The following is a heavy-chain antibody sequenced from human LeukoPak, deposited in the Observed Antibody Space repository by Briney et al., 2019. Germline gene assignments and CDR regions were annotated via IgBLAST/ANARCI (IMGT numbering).Heavy chain of an antibody. V-gene: IGHV3-48*03. CDR2: ISHSTTRT. CDR1: GFTFSGFE. CDR3: ARALDY. J-gene: IGHJ4*02. Sequence: GGSLRLSCAASGFTFSGFEMSWVRPAPGKGLEWVSFISHSTTRTYNADSVKGRITLSRDNSKNSAYLQMSSLRVNDAAVYFCARALDYWGQETLVTVSS.